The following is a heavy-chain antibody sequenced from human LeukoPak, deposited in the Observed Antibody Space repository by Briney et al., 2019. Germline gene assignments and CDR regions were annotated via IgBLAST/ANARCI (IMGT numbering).Heavy chain of an antibody. J-gene: IGHJ3*02. CDR2: IYYSGST. V-gene: IGHV4-39*01. Sequence: PSETLSLTCTVSGGSTSSSSYYWGWIRQPPGKGLEWIGSIYYSGSTYYNPSLKSRVTISVDTSKNQFSLKLSSVTAADTAVYSCARPYYDILTGYLDAFDIWGQGTMVTVSS. CDR1: GGSTSSSSYY. D-gene: IGHD3-9*01. CDR3: ARPYYDILTGYLDAFDI.